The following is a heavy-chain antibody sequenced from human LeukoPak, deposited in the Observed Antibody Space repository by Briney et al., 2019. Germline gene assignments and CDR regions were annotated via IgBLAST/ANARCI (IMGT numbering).Heavy chain of an antibody. Sequence: SGGSLRLSCAASGFTFSTYDMHWVRLPTGKGLEWVSSIGTAADAYYADSVKGRFTISRDNAKNSLYLQMNSLRAEDTAVYYCARDRQRDAFDIRGQGTMVTVSS. CDR3: ARDRQRDAFDI. V-gene: IGHV3-13*01. D-gene: IGHD6-25*01. J-gene: IGHJ3*02. CDR2: IGTAADA. CDR1: GFTFSTYD.